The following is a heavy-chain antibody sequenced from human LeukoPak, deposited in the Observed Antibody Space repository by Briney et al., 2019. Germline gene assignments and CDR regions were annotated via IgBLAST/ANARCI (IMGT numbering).Heavy chain of an antibody. CDR3: ARVVPAAMGWDYFYY. CDR1: GFTFSSYW. J-gene: IGHJ4*02. Sequence: GGSLRLSCAASGFTFSSYWMSWVRQAPGKGLEWVANIKQDGSEKYYVDSVKGRFTISRDNAKNSLYLQMNSLRAEDTAVYYCARVVPAAMGWDYFYYSGQGTLVTVSS. V-gene: IGHV3-7*01. CDR2: IKQDGSEK. D-gene: IGHD2-2*01.